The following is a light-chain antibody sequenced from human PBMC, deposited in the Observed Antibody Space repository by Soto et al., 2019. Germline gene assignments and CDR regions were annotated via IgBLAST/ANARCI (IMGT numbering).Light chain of an antibody. CDR3: QVRDVWPS. CDR1: QSVSTS. CDR2: DAS. J-gene: IGKJ1*01. V-gene: IGKV3-11*01. Sequence: IVLTQSPVTLALSPGERAVLSCRASQSVSTSLAWYQHKPGQAPRLFIYDASKRAPGVPARFSGSGSGTDFPLTISSLDPEAFAVYYCQVRDVWPSFGQGTKVDI.